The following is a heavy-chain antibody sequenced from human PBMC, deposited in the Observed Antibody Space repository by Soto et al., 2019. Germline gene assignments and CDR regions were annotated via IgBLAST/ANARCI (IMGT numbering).Heavy chain of an antibody. D-gene: IGHD2-2*01. Sequence: QVQLVESGGGVVQPGRSLRLSCAASGFTFSSYGMHWVRQAPGKGLEWVAVISYDGSNKYYADSVKGRFTISRDKSKNTLYLQMNSLRAEDTAVYYCAKDKRQYQGSFDYWVQGTLVTVSS. CDR3: AKDKRQYQGSFDY. J-gene: IGHJ4*02. V-gene: IGHV3-30*18. CDR1: GFTFSSYG. CDR2: ISYDGSNK.